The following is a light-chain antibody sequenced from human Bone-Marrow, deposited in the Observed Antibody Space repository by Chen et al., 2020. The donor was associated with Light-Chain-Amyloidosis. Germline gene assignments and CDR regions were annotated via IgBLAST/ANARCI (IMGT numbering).Light chain of an antibody. V-gene: IGLV1-40*01. Sequence: QSVLTQPPSVSGAPGQRVTISCSGSRSNIGAGYDVHWYQQFPGTAPKLLIYGNNNRPSGVSDRFSGSKSGTSGSLTITGLQNDDEADYYCQSFDNRLSGWMFGGGTRLTVL. CDR2: GNN. J-gene: IGLJ3*02. CDR3: QSFDNRLSGWM. CDR1: RSNIGAGYD.